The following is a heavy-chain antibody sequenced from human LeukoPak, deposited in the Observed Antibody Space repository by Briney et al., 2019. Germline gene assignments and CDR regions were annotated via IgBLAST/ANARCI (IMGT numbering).Heavy chain of an antibody. CDR2: IYSGGST. V-gene: IGHV3-66*01. D-gene: IGHD3-10*01. J-gene: IGHJ2*01. CDR1: GFTVSSNY. Sequence: GGSLRLSCAASGFTVSSNYMSWVRQAPGKGLEWVSVIYSGGSTYYLDSVKGRFTISRENAKNSLYLQMNSLRVGDTAVYYCARGQLVRAGYFDLWGRGTLVTVSS. CDR3: ARGQLVRAGYFDL.